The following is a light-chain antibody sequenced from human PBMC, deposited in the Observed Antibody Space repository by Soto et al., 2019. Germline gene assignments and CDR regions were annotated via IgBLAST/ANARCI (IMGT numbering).Light chain of an antibody. V-gene: IGLV2-14*01. CDR3: RSYSSSSIWV. CDR1: SSDVGGYDY. CDR2: EVS. J-gene: IGLJ3*02. Sequence: QSALTQPASVSGSPGQSITLSCTGTSSDVGGYDYVSWYQQHPGKAPKLIISEVSNRPSGVSNRFSGSKSGNTASLTISGLQAEDEADYYCRSYSSSSIWVFGGGTKVTVL.